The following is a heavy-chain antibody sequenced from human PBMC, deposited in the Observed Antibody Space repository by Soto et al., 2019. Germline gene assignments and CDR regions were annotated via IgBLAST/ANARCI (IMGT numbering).Heavy chain of an antibody. CDR1: GYFISRSNW. D-gene: IGHD3-3*01. V-gene: IGHV4-28*01. CDR2: IYYSGTT. CDR3: ARHRLYEYYFDF. Sequence: SETLSLTCAVSGYFISRSNWWGWIRQPPGKGLEWIGYIYYSGTTYYNPSLKSRVTMSVDTSKNQFSLKLTSVTAVDTAVYYCARHRLYEYYFDFWGQGTLVTVSS. J-gene: IGHJ4*02.